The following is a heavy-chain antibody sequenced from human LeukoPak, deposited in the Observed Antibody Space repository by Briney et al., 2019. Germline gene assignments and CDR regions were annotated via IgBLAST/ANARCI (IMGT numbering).Heavy chain of an antibody. J-gene: IGHJ4*02. CDR3: ARQLSYYYDSSGYYGYYFDY. D-gene: IGHD3-22*01. Sequence: SETLSLTCAFSVGSLISYYWSGIRQPPGKGLEGIGYIYYRGSTNYNPSLKSRGTISVDTSKNQFSLKKSSVTAADTAVYYCARQLSYYYDSSGYYGYYFDYWGQGPLVTVSS. CDR2: IYYRGST. CDR1: VGSLISYY. V-gene: IGHV4-59*08.